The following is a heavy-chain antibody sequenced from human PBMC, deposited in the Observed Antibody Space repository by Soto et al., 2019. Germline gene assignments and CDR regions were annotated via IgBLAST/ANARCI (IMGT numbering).Heavy chain of an antibody. CDR3: ATPIVAFY. CDR2: INAGNGNT. CDR1: GYTFTSYA. J-gene: IGHJ4*02. D-gene: IGHD5-12*01. Sequence: ASVKVSCKASGYTFTSYAIHWVRQAPGQRLEWMGWINAGNGNTKYSQKFQGRVIITRDKSAGTAYMELRRLRSEDTAVYYCATPIVAFYWGQGTLVTVSS. V-gene: IGHV1-3*01.